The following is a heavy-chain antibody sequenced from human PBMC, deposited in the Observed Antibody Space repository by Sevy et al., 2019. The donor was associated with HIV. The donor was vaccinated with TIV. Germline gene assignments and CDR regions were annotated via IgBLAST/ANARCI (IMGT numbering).Heavy chain of an antibody. Sequence: SETLSLTCAVHDGSFSGYYWNWIRQLPGKGLEWIGEINESGITYYNPSLKSRVTISVDTSKKQFSLKLNSVTAVDSAVYFCARSPPVVVVPGGSSWFDPWGQGTLVTVSS. CDR3: ARSPPVVVVPGGSSWFDP. CDR2: INESGIT. CDR1: DGSFSGYY. J-gene: IGHJ5*02. V-gene: IGHV4-34*01. D-gene: IGHD2-2*01.